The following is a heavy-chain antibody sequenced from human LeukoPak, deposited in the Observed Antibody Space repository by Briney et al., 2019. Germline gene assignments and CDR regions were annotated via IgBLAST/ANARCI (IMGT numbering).Heavy chain of an antibody. D-gene: IGHD5-18*01. CDR3: ARVVDTHFDY. J-gene: IGHJ4*02. V-gene: IGHV3-74*01. CDR1: GFTFSGYW. Sequence: GGSLRLSCVASGFTFSGYWMHWVRQPPGKGLVWVSRINSDGTSTTYADSVKGRFTITRDNAKNTLYLQMNSLRAEDTAVYYCARVVDTHFDYWGQGTLVTVSS. CDR2: INSDGTST.